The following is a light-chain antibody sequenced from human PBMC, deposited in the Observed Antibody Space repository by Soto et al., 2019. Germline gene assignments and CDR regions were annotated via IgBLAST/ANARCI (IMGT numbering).Light chain of an antibody. J-gene: IGKJ4*01. Sequence: EIVMTQSPATLSVSPGERATLSCRASQSVSNNVAWYQQKPGQAPRLLIYHAATRATGIPARFSGSGSGTEVTLNISSLQSEDFAVYYCQQYNEWPLTFVGGTKVEIK. CDR1: QSVSNN. CDR2: HAA. CDR3: QQYNEWPLT. V-gene: IGKV3-15*01.